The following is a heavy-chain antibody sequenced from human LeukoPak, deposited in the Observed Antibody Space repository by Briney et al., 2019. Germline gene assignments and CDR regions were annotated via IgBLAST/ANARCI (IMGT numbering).Heavy chain of an antibody. J-gene: IGHJ6*02. D-gene: IGHD3-9*01. CDR2: INAGNGNT. CDR1: GYTFTSYA. V-gene: IGHV1-3*01. CDR3: ARDPVLRYFDWSLPYMDV. Sequence: ASVKVSCKASGYTFTSYAMHWVRQAPGQRLEWMGWINAGNGNTKYSQKFQGRVTITRDTSASTAHMELSSLRSEDTAVYYCARDPVLRYFDWSLPYMDVWGQGTTVTVSS.